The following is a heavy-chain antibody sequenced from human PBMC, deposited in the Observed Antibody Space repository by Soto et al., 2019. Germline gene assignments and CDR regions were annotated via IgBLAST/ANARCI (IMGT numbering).Heavy chain of an antibody. CDR1: GDSVSSNSAA. Sequence: TLSLTCAISGDSVSSNSAAWNWIRQSPSRGLEWLGRTYYRSKWYNDYAVSVKSRITINPDTSKNQFSLQLNSVTPEDTAVYYCGSEVAYYDFWSGYYRYYGMDVWGQGTTVTVSS. V-gene: IGHV6-1*01. CDR2: TYYRSKWYN. CDR3: GSEVAYYDFWSGYYRYYGMDV. D-gene: IGHD3-3*01. J-gene: IGHJ6*02.